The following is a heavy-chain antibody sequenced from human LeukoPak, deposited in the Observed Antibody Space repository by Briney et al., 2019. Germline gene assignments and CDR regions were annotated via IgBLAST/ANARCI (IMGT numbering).Heavy chain of an antibody. CDR3: AKQLGYCSDGSCYSPY. CDR1: GFTFSSSA. CDR2: ISNNGGYT. J-gene: IGHJ4*02. V-gene: IGHV3-23*01. Sequence: GGSLRLSCAASGFTFSSSAMSWVRQAPGKGLEWVSAISNNGGYTYYADSVQGRFTISRDNSKSTLCLQMNSLRAEDTAVYYRAKQLGYCSDGSCYSPYWGQGTLVTVSS. D-gene: IGHD2-15*01.